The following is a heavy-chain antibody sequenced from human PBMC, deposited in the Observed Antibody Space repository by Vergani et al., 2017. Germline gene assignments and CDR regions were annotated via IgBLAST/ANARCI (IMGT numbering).Heavy chain of an antibody. CDR2: NKSKTDGGTT. Sequence: EVQLVESGGGLVKPGGSLRLSCAASGFTFSNAWMSWVRQAPGKGLEWVGRNKSKTDGGTTDYAAPVKGRFTISRDDSKNTLYLQMNSLKTEDTAVYYCTTDRYSSGWWGGYYYYYYMDVWGKGTTVTVSS. CDR1: GFTFSNAW. J-gene: IGHJ6*03. V-gene: IGHV3-15*01. CDR3: TTDRYSSGWWGGYYYYYYMDV. D-gene: IGHD6-19*01.